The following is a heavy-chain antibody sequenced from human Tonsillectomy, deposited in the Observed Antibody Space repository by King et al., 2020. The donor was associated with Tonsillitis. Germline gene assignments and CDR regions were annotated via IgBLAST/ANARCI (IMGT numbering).Heavy chain of an antibody. V-gene: IGHV1-69*06. CDR2: IIPRFGTT. Sequence: QLVQSGAEVKKPGSSVKVSCKASGGSFSGYAVSWVRQAPGQGLEWMGGIIPRFGTTYFTQKFQGRVTITADKSTSTAYMELSSLRSEDTAVYYCAAGYYDSSGFSFYYNFNVDVWGKGATVTASS. CDR1: GGSFSGYA. D-gene: IGHD3-22*01. CDR3: AAGYYDSSGFSFYYNFNVDV. J-gene: IGHJ6*03.